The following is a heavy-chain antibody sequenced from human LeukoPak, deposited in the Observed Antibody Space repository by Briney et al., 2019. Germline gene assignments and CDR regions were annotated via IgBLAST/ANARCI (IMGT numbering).Heavy chain of an antibody. D-gene: IGHD1-26*01. V-gene: IGHV3-23*01. CDR2: ISGSGGST. Sequence: QSGGSLRLSCAASGFTFSSYAMSWVRQAPGKGLEWVSAISGSGGSTYYADSVKGRFTISRDNSKNTLYLQMNSLRAEDTAVYYCAKDITSAWELLLYAFDIWGQGTMVTVSS. CDR3: AKDITSAWELLLYAFDI. J-gene: IGHJ3*02. CDR1: GFTFSSYA.